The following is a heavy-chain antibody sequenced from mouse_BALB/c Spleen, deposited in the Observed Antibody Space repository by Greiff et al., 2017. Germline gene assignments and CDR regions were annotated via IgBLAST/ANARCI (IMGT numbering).Heavy chain of an antibody. Sequence: EVKLMESGPSLVKPSQTLSLTCSVTGDSITSGYWNWIRKFPGNKLEYMGYISYSGSTYYNPSLKSRISITRDTSKNQYYLQLNSVTTEDTATYYCARADGYDVDFDYWGQGTTLTVSS. D-gene: IGHD2-2*01. CDR3: ARADGYDVDFDY. CDR2: ISYSGST. CDR1: GDSITSGY. V-gene: IGHV3-8*02. J-gene: IGHJ2*01.